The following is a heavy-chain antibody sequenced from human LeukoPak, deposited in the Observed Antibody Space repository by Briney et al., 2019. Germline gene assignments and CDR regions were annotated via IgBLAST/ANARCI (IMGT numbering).Heavy chain of an antibody. CDR3: ARDGYSGSDAL. CDR2: IYYSGST. Sequence: SETLSPTCAVSGGSISPYYWSWIRQPPGKGLEWIGYIYYSGSTNYNPSLKSRVTISVDTSQNQFYLKLSSVTAADTAVYYCARDGYSGSDALWGQGTLVTVSS. J-gene: IGHJ4*02. V-gene: IGHV4-59*01. D-gene: IGHD5-12*01. CDR1: GGSISPYY.